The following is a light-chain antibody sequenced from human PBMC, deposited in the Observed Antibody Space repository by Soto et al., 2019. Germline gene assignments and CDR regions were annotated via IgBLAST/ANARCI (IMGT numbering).Light chain of an antibody. J-gene: IGKJ4*02. V-gene: IGKV3-20*01. CDR3: QPYSSAGT. Sequence: VVPQSGEKRSLCRGASANLTCRASQSVSNNYLAWYQQKPGQAPRLLIYGASNRATGIPDRFSGRRSRAYLTVLMSRLEPEDAAVYYCQPYSSAGTFGEGTKVDIK. CDR2: GAS. CDR1: QSVSNNY.